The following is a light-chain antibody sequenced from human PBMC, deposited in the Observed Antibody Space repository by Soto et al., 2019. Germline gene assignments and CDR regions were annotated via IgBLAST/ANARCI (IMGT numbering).Light chain of an antibody. Sequence: EVVMTQSPATLSVSPGERAPLSCRPSQSVSSNLAWYQQKPGQAPRLLIYGASTRATGIPARFSGSGSGTEFTLTISSLQSGDFAVYYCQQYNNWPPLITFGPGTKVDNK. CDR1: QSVSSN. CDR3: QQYNNWPPLIT. V-gene: IGKV3-15*01. CDR2: GAS. J-gene: IGKJ3*01.